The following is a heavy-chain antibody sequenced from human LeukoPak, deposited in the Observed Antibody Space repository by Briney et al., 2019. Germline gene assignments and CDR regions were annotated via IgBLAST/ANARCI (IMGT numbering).Heavy chain of an antibody. V-gene: IGHV3-66*01. J-gene: IGHJ5*01. D-gene: IGHD6-19*01. CDR2: IYSGGST. Sequence: PGGSLRLSSAASGVTAISNYISWGRQAPGKGLQWVAVIYSGGSTYYAGSVKGRFTISRDNAKNTLYLQMNSLIAEDTAVYFCTRAGYSSGFESWGQGTLVTVSS. CDR1: GVTAISNY. CDR3: TRAGYSSGFES.